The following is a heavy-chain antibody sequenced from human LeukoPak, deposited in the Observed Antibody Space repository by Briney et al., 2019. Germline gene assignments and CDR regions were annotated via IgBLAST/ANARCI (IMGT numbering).Heavy chain of an antibody. CDR3: ARGRVGDYPRFVDS. Sequence: EASVKVSCKASGYTFNGYYMHWVRQAPGQGLEWMGWINPNSGGTIYAQKFQGRVTMTRDTSINTAYMELSSLRSDDTAVFYCARGRVGDYPRFVDSWGQGTLVTVSS. D-gene: IGHD4-17*01. J-gene: IGHJ4*02. CDR1: GYTFNGYY. V-gene: IGHV1-2*02. CDR2: INPNSGGT.